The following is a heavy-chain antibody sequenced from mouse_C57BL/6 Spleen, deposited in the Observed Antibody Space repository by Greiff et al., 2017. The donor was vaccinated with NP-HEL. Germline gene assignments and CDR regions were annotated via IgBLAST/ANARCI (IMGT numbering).Heavy chain of an antibody. CDR2: IWGVGST. CDR3: ATGSRGYAMDY. V-gene: IGHV2-6*01. D-gene: IGHD1-1*01. Sequence: VKLMESGPGLVAPSQSLSITCTVSGFSLTSYGVDWVRQSPGKGLEWLGVIWGVGSTNYNSALKSRLSISKDNSKSQVFLKMNSLQTDDTAMYYCATGSRGYAMDYWGQGTSVTVSS. J-gene: IGHJ4*01. CDR1: GFSLTSYG.